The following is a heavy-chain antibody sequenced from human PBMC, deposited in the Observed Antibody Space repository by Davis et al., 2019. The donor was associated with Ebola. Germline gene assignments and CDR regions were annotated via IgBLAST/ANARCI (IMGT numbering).Heavy chain of an antibody. CDR3: ARVRRGGYDYDY. Sequence: GGSLRLSCAASGFTFSSYWMSWVRQAPGKGLEWVAVISYDGSNNYYAASVKGRFTISRDNAKNSLYLQMNSLRAEDTAVYYWARVRRGGYDYDYWGQGTLVTVSS. CDR1: GFTFSSYW. CDR2: ISYDGSNN. J-gene: IGHJ4*02. D-gene: IGHD5-12*01. V-gene: IGHV3-30*03.